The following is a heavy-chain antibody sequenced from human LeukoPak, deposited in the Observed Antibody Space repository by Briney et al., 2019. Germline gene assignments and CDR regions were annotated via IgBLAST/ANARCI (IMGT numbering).Heavy chain of an antibody. D-gene: IGHD3-22*01. CDR2: ISAYNGNT. CDR1: GYTFTSYD. J-gene: IGHJ4*02. Sequence: ASVKVSCKASGYTFTSYDISWVRQAPGQGLEWMGWISAYNGNTNYAQKLQGRVTMTTDTSTSTAYMELRSLRSDDTAVYYCARGAPYYDSSGYDYWGQGTLVTVSS. V-gene: IGHV1-18*01. CDR3: ARGAPYYDSSGYDY.